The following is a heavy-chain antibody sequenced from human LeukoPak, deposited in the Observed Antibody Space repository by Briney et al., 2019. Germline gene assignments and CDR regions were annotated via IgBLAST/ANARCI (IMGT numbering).Heavy chain of an antibody. CDR3: ARLYYYGMDV. CDR1: GYTFTGDY. Sequence: SVKVSCTASGYTFTGDYIHSVRQAPGQGLKWMGWIDPNSGGTNYAQKFQGRVTMTRDTTISTTNMDLSRLRSDAPAGYYCARLYYYGMDVWGQGTTVTVSS. CDR2: IDPNSGGT. V-gene: IGHV1-2*02. J-gene: IGHJ6*02.